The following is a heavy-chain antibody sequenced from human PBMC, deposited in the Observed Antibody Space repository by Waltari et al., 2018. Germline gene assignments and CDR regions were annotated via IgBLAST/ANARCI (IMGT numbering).Heavy chain of an antibody. D-gene: IGHD1-26*01. Sequence: QVQLQESGPGLVKPSETLSLTCTVSGGSISSHYWSWIRQPPGKGLELIGYIHYSGSTNYNPSLKSRVTISVDTSKNQFSLKLSAVTAADTAVYYCARDGGSGSHAAFDIWGQGTMVTVSS. CDR3: ARDGGSGSHAAFDI. CDR1: GGSISSHY. J-gene: IGHJ3*02. V-gene: IGHV4-59*11. CDR2: IHYSGST.